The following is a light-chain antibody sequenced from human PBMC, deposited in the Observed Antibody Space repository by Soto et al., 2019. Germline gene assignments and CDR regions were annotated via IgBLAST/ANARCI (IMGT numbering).Light chain of an antibody. CDR2: GAS. CDR3: QQYYNWPPFT. CDR1: QSVGSH. J-gene: IGKJ3*01. Sequence: EIVMTQSPVTLSVSPGERATLSCRASQSVGSHLAWYQQRPGQAPRLLIYGASYRATGIPARFSGSGSGIDFTLTISSLQSEDFAVYYCQQYYNWPPFTFGPGTKVDIK. V-gene: IGKV3-15*01.